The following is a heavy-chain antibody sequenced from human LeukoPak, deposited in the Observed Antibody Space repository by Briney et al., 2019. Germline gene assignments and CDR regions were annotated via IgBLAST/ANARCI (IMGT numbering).Heavy chain of an antibody. V-gene: IGHV6-1*01. D-gene: IGHD2-2*01. CDR1: GDSVSSNSGA. Sequence: SQTRSLTCAISGDSVSSNSGAWNWMRQSPSSGLEWLGRTYYRSKWYNDYAVSVKSRITIKSDTSKNQFSLQLNSVTPEDTAVYYCAKEPIVVVPAAIEGPIPDSDYWGQGTLVTVSS. CDR2: TYYRSKWYN. J-gene: IGHJ4*02. CDR3: AKEPIVVVPAAIEGPIPDSDY.